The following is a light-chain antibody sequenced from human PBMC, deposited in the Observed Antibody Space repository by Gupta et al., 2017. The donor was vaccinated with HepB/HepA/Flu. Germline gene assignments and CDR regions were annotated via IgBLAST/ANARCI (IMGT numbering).Light chain of an antibody. V-gene: IGKV3-20*01. Sequence: DIVLTQSPGTLSLSLGERATLSCRASQSVASGYVAWYQQRPGQAPRLLIYAGSTRATDIPDRCSGSESGTDFTLAINRLEPEDFEMYFCQHYGTGAFGQGTKVDIK. CDR1: QSVASGY. J-gene: IGKJ1*01. CDR3: QHYGTGA. CDR2: AGS.